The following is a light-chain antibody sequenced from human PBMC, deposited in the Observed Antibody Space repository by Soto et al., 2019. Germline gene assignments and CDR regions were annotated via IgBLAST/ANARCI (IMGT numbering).Light chain of an antibody. CDR3: CSYGGRHSYV. V-gene: IGLV2-11*01. CDR2: GVT. J-gene: IGLJ1*01. CDR1: SSDVGGYDY. Sequence: QSALTQPRSVSGSPGQSVTISCTGTSSDVGGYDYVSWYQQHPGKAPKLMIYGVTKRPSGVPDRFSGSKSGNTASLTISGLQAEDESDYYCCSYGGRHSYVFGTGTKVTVL.